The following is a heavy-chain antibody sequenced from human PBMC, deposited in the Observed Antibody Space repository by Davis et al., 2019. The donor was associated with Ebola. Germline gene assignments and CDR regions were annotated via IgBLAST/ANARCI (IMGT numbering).Heavy chain of an antibody. Sequence: ASVQVSCKASGYTFTGYDINWVRQATGQGLEWMGWMNPNSGNTGYAQKFQGRVIMTRENSMSTAYMELSSLRSEDTAVYFCARGGVAYSDLDYWGQGTLVAVSS. D-gene: IGHD2-21*01. J-gene: IGHJ4*02. CDR2: MNPNSGNT. V-gene: IGHV1-8*01. CDR3: ARGGVAYSDLDY. CDR1: GYTFTGYD.